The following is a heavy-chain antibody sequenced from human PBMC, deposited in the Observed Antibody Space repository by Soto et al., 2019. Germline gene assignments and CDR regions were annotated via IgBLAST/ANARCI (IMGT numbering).Heavy chain of an antibody. Sequence: QVQLVESGGGVVQPGRSLRLSCAASGFTFSSYAMHWVRQAPGKGLEWVAVISYDGSNKYYADSVKGRFTISRDNSKNTLYLQMNSLRDEDTAVYYCARARGCSGGSCYKRAFDIWGQGTMVTVSS. J-gene: IGHJ3*02. CDR2: ISYDGSNK. D-gene: IGHD2-15*01. V-gene: IGHV3-30-3*01. CDR1: GFTFSSYA. CDR3: ARARGCSGGSCYKRAFDI.